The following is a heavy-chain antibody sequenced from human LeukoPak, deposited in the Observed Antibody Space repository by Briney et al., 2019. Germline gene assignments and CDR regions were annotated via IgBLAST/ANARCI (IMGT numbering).Heavy chain of an antibody. J-gene: IGHJ3*02. CDR2: INPNSGGT. CDR1: GYSFSDHY. Sequence: ASVNVSCKASGYSFSDHYIHWVRQAPGQGPEWMGWINPNSGGTKFAQKFQGRVTMTRDTSINTAYMDLSRLRSDDTAVYYCARSTQYCSSTSCPGAFDIWGQGTMVTVSS. V-gene: IGHV1-2*02. CDR3: ARSTQYCSSTSCPGAFDI. D-gene: IGHD2-2*01.